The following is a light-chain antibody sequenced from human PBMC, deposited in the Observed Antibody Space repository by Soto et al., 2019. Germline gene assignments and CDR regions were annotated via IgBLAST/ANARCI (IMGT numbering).Light chain of an antibody. Sequence: QSVLTQPPSASGSPGQSVAISCTGTSSEVGSYDYVSWYQHHPGKAPKLMIYEVNKRPSGVPDRFSGSKSGNTASLTVSGLQAEVEADYYCSSYAGSNNFPYVFGTGTKVTVL. CDR1: SSEVGSYDY. CDR3: SSYAGSNNFPYV. J-gene: IGLJ1*01. V-gene: IGLV2-8*01. CDR2: EVN.